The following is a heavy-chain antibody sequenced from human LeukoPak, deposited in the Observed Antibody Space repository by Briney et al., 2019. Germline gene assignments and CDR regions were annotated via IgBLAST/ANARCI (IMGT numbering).Heavy chain of an antibody. D-gene: IGHD4-17*01. Sequence: ASLKVSSKAPRYTLTTYDINSVRQTPRQRVERMGCINTNSGNTGYTQKFQGRVTITRNTSISAAYMELSSLRSEDTAVYYCSRGYGDYETDAFDIWGQGTMVTVSS. CDR2: INTNSGNT. J-gene: IGHJ3*02. CDR1: RYTLTTYD. V-gene: IGHV1-8*03. CDR3: SRGYGDYETDAFDI.